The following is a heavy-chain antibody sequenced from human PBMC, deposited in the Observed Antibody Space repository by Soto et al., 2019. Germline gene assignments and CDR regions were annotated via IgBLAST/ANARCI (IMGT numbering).Heavy chain of an antibody. V-gene: IGHV1-69*04. CDR2: IIPILGIA. CDR3: ARGRRGYGSATYYNDYYYYMDV. CDR1: GDTFSTYP. J-gene: IGHJ6*03. D-gene: IGHD3-10*01. Sequence: ASVKPSCKASGDTFSTYPITWVRQAPGQGLEWMGRIIPILGIANYAQKFQGRVTITADKSTSTAYMELSSLRSEDTAVYYCARGRRGYGSATYYNDYYYYMDVWGKGTTVTVSS.